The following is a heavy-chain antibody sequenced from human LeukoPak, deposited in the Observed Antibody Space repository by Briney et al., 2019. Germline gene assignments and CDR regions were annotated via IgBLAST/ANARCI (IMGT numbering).Heavy chain of an antibody. Sequence: PGGALRLSCAAYGLTFSSYGRHWVRRAPAKGLGWVAFIRYDGSNKYYADSVKGRFTISRDNSKNTLYLQMDSLRAEDTAVYYCAKDRRGRGYSYGSVDYWGQGTLVTVSS. CDR1: GLTFSSYG. D-gene: IGHD5-18*01. J-gene: IGHJ4*02. CDR2: IRYDGSNK. CDR3: AKDRRGRGYSYGSVDY. V-gene: IGHV3-30*02.